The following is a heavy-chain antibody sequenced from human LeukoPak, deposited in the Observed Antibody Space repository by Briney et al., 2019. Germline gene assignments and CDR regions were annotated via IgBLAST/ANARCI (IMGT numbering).Heavy chain of an antibody. V-gene: IGHV1-8*01. CDR1: GYTFTSYD. J-gene: IGHJ6*02. Sequence: ASVKVSCKASGYTFTSYDINWVRQATGQGLEWMGWMNPNSGNTGYAQKFQGRVTMTRNTSISTAYMELSSLRSEDTAVYYCARGPGYDILTGYYYGMDVWGQGTTVTVSS. CDR3: ARGPGYDILTGYYYGMDV. D-gene: IGHD3-9*01. CDR2: MNPNSGNT.